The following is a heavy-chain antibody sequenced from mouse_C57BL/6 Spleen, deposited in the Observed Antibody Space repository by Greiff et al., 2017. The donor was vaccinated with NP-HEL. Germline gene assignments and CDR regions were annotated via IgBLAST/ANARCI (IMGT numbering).Heavy chain of an antibody. V-gene: IGHV1-85*01. CDR2: IYPRDGST. CDR1: GYTFTSYD. CDR3: AREDDGYYAWFAY. D-gene: IGHD2-3*01. Sequence: QVQLQQSGPELVKPGASVKLSCKASGYTFTSYDINWVKQRPGQGLAWIGWIYPRDGSTKYNEKFKGKATLTVDTSSSTAYMELHSLTSEDSAVYFCAREDDGYYAWFAYWGQGTLVTVSA. J-gene: IGHJ3*01.